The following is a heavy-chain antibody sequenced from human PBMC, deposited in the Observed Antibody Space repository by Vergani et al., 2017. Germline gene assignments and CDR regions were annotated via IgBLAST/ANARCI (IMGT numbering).Heavy chain of an antibody. CDR3: ARRGRYCSSTSCYGGDYYYGMDV. Sequence: EVQLVQSGAEVKKPGESLKISCKGSGYIFTSYWIGWVRQMPGKGLEWMGIIYPGDSDTRYSPSFQGQVTISADKSISTAYLQWSSLKASDTAMYYCARRGRYCSSTSCYGGDYYYGMDVWGQGTTVTVSS. D-gene: IGHD2-2*01. CDR1: GYIFTSYW. V-gene: IGHV5-51*01. CDR2: IYPGDSDT. J-gene: IGHJ6*02.